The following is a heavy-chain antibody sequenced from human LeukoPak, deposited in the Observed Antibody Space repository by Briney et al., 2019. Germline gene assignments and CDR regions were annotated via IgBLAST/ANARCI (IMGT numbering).Heavy chain of an antibody. CDR1: GGSISSYY. CDR2: IYYSGST. J-gene: IGHJ5*02. V-gene: IGHV4-59*08. D-gene: IGHD6-19*01. Sequence: SETLSLTCTVSGGSISSYYRSWIRQPPGKGLEWIGYIYYSGSTTYNPSLKTRVTISVDTSKNQFSLKLSSVTAADTAVYYCARLDSSGWYDRGNWFDPWGQGTLVTVSS. CDR3: ARLDSSGWYDRGNWFDP.